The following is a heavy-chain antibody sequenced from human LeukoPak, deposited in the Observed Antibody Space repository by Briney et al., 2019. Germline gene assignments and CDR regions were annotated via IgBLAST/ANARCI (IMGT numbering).Heavy chain of an antibody. J-gene: IGHJ4*02. V-gene: IGHV4-59*08. CDR3: ARRTYYYDSSGYYYMRFDY. Sequence: SETLSLTCTVSGGSISSYYWSWIRQPPGKGLEWIGYIYYSGSTNYNPSLKSRVTISVDTSKNQFSLKLSSVTAADTAVYYCARRTYYYDSSGYYYMRFDYWGQGTLVTVSS. D-gene: IGHD3-22*01. CDR1: GGSISSYY. CDR2: IYYSGST.